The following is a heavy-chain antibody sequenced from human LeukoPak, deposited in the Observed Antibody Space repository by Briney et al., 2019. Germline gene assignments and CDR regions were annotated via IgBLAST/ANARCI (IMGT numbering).Heavy chain of an antibody. CDR2: ISWNSGAI. CDR3: AKGLSKSSSASYYTD. CDR1: GFTFDDYA. V-gene: IGHV3-9*01. Sequence: GRSLRLSCAASGFTFDDYAMHWVRQAPGKGLEWVSGISWNSGAIVYADSVKGRFTISRDNAKNSLYLQMNSLRAEDTALYYCAKGLSKSSSASYYTDWGQGTLVTVSS. D-gene: IGHD2-2*02. J-gene: IGHJ4*02.